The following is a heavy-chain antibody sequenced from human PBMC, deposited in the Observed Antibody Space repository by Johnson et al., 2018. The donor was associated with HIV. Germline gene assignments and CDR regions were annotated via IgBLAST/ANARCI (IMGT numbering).Heavy chain of an antibody. CDR3: AKGTSRGWADAFDV. CDR1: GFTFSSYD. Sequence: VQLVESGGGLVQPGGSLRLSCAASGFTFSSYDMHWVRQATGKGLEWVSAIGTAGDTYYPGSVKGRFTISRDNSKNTLFLQMNYLRAEDTAVYYCAKGTSRGWADAFDVWGQGTMVTVSS. V-gene: IGHV3-13*01. CDR2: IGTAGDT. D-gene: IGHD6-19*01. J-gene: IGHJ3*01.